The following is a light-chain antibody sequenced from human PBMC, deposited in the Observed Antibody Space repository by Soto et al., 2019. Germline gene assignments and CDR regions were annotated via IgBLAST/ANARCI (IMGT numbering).Light chain of an antibody. CDR3: LQYNGYPFT. CDR2: AAS. Sequence: DIQMTQAPSAMSASVGDRVTITCRASQGIANYLAWFQQRPGDVPRRLIYAASTLQSGVPSRFSGGGSGTEFTLTISSLQPEDFATYYCLQYNGYPFTFGGGTKV. V-gene: IGKV1-17*03. CDR1: QGIANY. J-gene: IGKJ4*01.